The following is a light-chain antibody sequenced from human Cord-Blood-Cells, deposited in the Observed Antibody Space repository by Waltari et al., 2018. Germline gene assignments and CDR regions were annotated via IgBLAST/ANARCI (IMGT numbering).Light chain of an antibody. J-gene: IGKJ2*01. CDR2: GAS. CDR1: QSVSSN. CDR3: QQYNNWPPT. Sequence: EIVLPQSPATLPVSPGERATLSCRASQSVSSNLAWYQQKPGQAPRLLIYGASTRATGIPARFSGSGSGTEFTLTISSLQSEDFAVYYCQQYNNWPPTFGQGTKLEIK. V-gene: IGKV3-15*01.